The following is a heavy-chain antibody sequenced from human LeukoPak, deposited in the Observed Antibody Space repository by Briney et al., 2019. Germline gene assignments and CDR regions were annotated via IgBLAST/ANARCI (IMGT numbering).Heavy chain of an antibody. CDR3: ARGDYFWSGYYGEVWL. CDR1: GGSISSYY. J-gene: IGHJ4*02. D-gene: IGHD3-3*01. V-gene: IGHV4-4*07. CDR2: IYTSGST. Sequence: SETLSLTCTVSGGSISSYYWSWIRQPARKGLDGIGRIYTSGSTNYNPSLKSRVTMSVDTSKNQFSLKLSSVTAADTAVYYCARGDYFWSGYYGEVWLWGQVTLVTVSS.